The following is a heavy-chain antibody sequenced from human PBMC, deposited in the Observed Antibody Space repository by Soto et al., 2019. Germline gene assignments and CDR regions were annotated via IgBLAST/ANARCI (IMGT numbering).Heavy chain of an antibody. CDR3: ARGREGPFFDF. CDR1: GASISNGDYS. V-gene: IGHV4-30-2*01. J-gene: IGHJ5*01. Sequence: SETLSLTCAVSGASISNGDYSWSWIRQPPGRALEWIGYIYSSGRSDYNPSLKSRVTISIDRSKNQFSLRLTSVTAADAAVYYCARGREGPFFDFWGQGALVTVSS. CDR2: IYSSGRS.